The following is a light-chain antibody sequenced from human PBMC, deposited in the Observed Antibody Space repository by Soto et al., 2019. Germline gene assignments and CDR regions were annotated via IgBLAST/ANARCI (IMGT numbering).Light chain of an antibody. Sequence: QSALTQPASVSASPGQSITISCTGTSSDVGSYNLVSWFQQHPGKAPKLMIYEGNKRPSGVSNRFSGSKSGNTASLTISGLQAEDEADYYCSSFTTSYFYVFGPGTKVTVL. CDR3: SSFTTSYFYV. CDR1: SSDVGSYNL. V-gene: IGLV2-14*02. CDR2: EGN. J-gene: IGLJ1*01.